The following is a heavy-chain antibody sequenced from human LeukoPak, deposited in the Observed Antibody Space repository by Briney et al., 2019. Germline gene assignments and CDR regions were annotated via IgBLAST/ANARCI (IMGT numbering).Heavy chain of an antibody. J-gene: IGHJ4*02. V-gene: IGHV3-21*01. CDR2: IRSSSSYI. CDR3: ARGLWFGEFTYYFDY. CDR1: GFTFSRYS. Sequence: GGSLRLSCAASGFTFSRYSMNWVRQAPGKGLEWVSSIRSSSSYIYYADSVKGRFTISRDNAKNSLFLQMNSLRAEDTAVYYCARGLWFGEFTYYFDYWGQGTLVTVSS. D-gene: IGHD3-10*01.